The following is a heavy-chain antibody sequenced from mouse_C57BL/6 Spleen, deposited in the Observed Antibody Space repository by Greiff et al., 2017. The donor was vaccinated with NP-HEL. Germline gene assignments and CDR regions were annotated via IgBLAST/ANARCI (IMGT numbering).Heavy chain of an antibody. Sequence: VQLQQPGAELVKPGASVKLSCKASGYTFTSYWMHWVKQRPGQGLEWIGMIHPNSGSTNYNEKFKSKATLTVDKSSSTAYMQLSSLTSEDSAVYYCARFSIYYDYAYWGQGTTLTVSS. J-gene: IGHJ2*01. V-gene: IGHV1-64*01. CDR3: ARFSIYYDYAY. CDR2: IHPNSGST. D-gene: IGHD2-4*01. CDR1: GYTFTSYW.